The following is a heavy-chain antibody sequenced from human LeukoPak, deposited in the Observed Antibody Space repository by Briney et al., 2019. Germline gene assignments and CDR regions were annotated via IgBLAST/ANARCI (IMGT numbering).Heavy chain of an antibody. CDR3: ARGIFYGGRKQYIWFDL. CDR2: VSHGGIS. V-gene: IGHV4-34*01. J-gene: IGHJ5*02. D-gene: IGHD2/OR15-2a*01. CDR1: GGPFRGFF. Sequence: SETLSLTCAVSGGPFRGFFWSWIRQAPGKGLEWIAEVSHGGISNYNPSLKSRITRSVDTSKSQFSLKLTSVTAADTAVYYCARGIFYGGRKQYIWFDLWAQGTLVTVSS.